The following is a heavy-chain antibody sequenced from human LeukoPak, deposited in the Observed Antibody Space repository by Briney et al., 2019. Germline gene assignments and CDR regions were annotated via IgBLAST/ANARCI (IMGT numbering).Heavy chain of an antibody. Sequence: GGSLRLSCAASGFTFTNYWMTWVRQAPGKGPEWVANIRQDGSETNYVDSVRGRFTIARGNTKNSLYLQMTSLRGEDTAVYYCASRAGKPGNTPWCFDYWGQGALVTVSS. CDR3: ASRAGKPGNTPWCFDY. CDR2: IRQDGSET. V-gene: IGHV3-7*01. J-gene: IGHJ4*02. D-gene: IGHD1-7*01. CDR1: GFTFTNYW.